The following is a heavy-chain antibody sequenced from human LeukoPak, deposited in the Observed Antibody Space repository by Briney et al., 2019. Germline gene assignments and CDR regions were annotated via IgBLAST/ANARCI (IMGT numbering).Heavy chain of an antibody. CDR2: MNPKSGYI. D-gene: IGHD1-26*01. J-gene: IGHJ4*02. Sequence: GASVKVSCKASGYTFTNYDINWVRQATGQGLEWMGWMNPKSGYIGYAQKFQGRVTMTRDTSISTAYMELGSLRSEDTAVYYCARVTGSIDYWGQGTLVTVSS. V-gene: IGHV1-8*01. CDR1: GYTFTNYD. CDR3: ARVTGSIDY.